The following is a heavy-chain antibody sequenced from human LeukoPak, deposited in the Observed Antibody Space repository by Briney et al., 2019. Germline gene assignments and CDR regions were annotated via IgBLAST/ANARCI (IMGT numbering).Heavy chain of an antibody. V-gene: IGHV3-33*08. Sequence: GGSLRLSCAASGFTFSSYGIHWVRQAPGKGLEWVAVIWYDGSNKYYADSVKGRFTISRDNSKNTLYLQMNSLRAEDTAVYYCASGSRTTVTTVTHFGYWGQGTLVTVSS. J-gene: IGHJ4*02. CDR1: GFTFSSYG. CDR2: IWYDGSNK. D-gene: IGHD4-17*01. CDR3: ASGSRTTVTTVTHFGY.